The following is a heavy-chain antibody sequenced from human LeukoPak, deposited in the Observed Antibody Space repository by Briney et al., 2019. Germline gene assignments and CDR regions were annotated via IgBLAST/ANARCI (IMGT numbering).Heavy chain of an antibody. D-gene: IGHD5-18*01. V-gene: IGHV4-39*07. J-gene: IGHJ5*02. CDR3: ARERVVLGEVSSYSYGYVRWFDP. CDR2: IYYSGST. CDR1: GGSISSSSYY. Sequence: PSETLSLTCTVSGGSISSSSYYWGWIRQPPGKGLEWIGSIYYSGSTYYNPSLKSRVTISVDTSKNQFSLQLNSVTPEDTAVYYCARERVVLGEVSSYSYGYVRWFDPWGQGTLVTVSS.